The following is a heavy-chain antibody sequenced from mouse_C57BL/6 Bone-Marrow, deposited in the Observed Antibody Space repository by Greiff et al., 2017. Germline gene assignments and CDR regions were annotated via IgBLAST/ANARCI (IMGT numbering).Heavy chain of an antibody. J-gene: IGHJ3*01. V-gene: IGHV5-6*01. Sequence: EVKLMESGGDLVKPGGSLTLSCAASGFTFSSYGMSWVRQTPDNKLEWVATISSGGSYTYYPASVKGRFTISRDNAKNTLYLQMSSLKSEDTAMYYCARPSQFAYWGQGTLVTVSA. CDR1: GFTFSSYG. CDR2: ISSGGSYT. CDR3: ARPSQFAY. D-gene: IGHD6-2*01.